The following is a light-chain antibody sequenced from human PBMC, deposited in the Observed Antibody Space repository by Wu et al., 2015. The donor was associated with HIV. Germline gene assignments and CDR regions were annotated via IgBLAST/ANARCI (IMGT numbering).Light chain of an antibody. CDR1: QNLGDN. Sequence: EVVLTQSPATLSVSPGERATLSCRASQNLGDNLAWYQQRPGQAPRLLVYGISTRATGVPDRFSGSGSGTDFTLTISSVQSEDFALYYCQQYYNYPWTFGQGTEVEIK. V-gene: IGKV3-15*01. CDR3: QQYYNYPWT. CDR2: GIS. J-gene: IGKJ1*01.